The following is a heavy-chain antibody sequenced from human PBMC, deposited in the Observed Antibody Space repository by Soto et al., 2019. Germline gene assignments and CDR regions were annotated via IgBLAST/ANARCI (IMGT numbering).Heavy chain of an antibody. CDR2: LNSDGSDA. V-gene: IGHV3-74*01. CDR1: GFTFNNYW. D-gene: IGHD3-16*02. Sequence: VGSLRLSCAASGFTFNNYWMHWVRQAPGSGLVWVSRLNSDGSDADYTDSLKVRFTISRDDAKNTLYLHMNSLRAEDTAIYYCARELSAFGMDVWGQGTTVTVSS. J-gene: IGHJ6*02. CDR3: ARELSAFGMDV.